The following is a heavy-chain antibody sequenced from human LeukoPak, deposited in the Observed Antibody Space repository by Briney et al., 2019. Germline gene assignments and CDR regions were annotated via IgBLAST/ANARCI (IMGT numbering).Heavy chain of an antibody. CDR2: IGWNSDYI. CDR1: GFTFDDYA. Sequence: PGGSLRLSCAASGFTFDDYAMHWVRQVPGKGLEWVSGIGWNSDYIGYADSVKGRFTISRDNAKNSLYPQMNSLRTEDTALYYCARDVSLNYFDNSHYPTRLDFWGQGTLVTVSS. V-gene: IGHV3-9*01. J-gene: IGHJ4*02. CDR3: ARDVSLNYFDNSHYPTRLDF. D-gene: IGHD3-22*01.